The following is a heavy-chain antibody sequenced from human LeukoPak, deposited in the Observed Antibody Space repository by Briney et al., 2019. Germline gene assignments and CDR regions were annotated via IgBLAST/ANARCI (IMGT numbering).Heavy chain of an antibody. D-gene: IGHD1-26*01. V-gene: IGHV4-59*07. CDR3: ARRQVGVLFGDFYYNYMDV. CDR2: VYSTGTT. CDR1: GGSLSPYY. J-gene: IGHJ6*03. Sequence: PSDTLSLTCTVSGGSLSPYYWTWIRQSPGKGLEWIGYVYSTGTTNYNPSLRSRVTISVDTSKNQFSLKLTSVTAADTAIYYCARRQVGVLFGDFYYNYMDVWGKGTTVTVSS.